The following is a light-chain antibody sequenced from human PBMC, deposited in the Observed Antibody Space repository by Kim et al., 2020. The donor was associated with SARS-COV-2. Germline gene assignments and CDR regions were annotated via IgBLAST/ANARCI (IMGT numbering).Light chain of an antibody. V-gene: IGLV4-69*01. Sequence: VQLTCIRGSGHSTYAIAWHQQQPEKGPRYLMRLNSDGSHNKGDGIPDRFSGSSSGAERYLTISNLQSDDEGDDYCQTWGAGIQGVFGGGTQLTIL. J-gene: IGLJ3*02. CDR1: SGHSTYA. CDR3: QTWGAGIQGV. CDR2: LNSDGSH.